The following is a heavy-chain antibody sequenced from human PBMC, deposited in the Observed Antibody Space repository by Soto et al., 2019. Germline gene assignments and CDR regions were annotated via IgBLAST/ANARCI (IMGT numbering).Heavy chain of an antibody. D-gene: IGHD2-2*01. Sequence: QVQLVQSGAEVKKPGASVKVSCKASGYTFTTHGISWVRQAPGQGLEWMGWVSGDNGHTNYAQSLQGRVTMTTDTSKNTAYMELRSLRSDATAVYYCARDLGYCRSGACYREWFDPWGQGTLVTVSS. J-gene: IGHJ5*02. CDR3: ARDLGYCRSGACYREWFDP. CDR2: VSGDNGHT. CDR1: GYTFTTHG. V-gene: IGHV1-18*01.